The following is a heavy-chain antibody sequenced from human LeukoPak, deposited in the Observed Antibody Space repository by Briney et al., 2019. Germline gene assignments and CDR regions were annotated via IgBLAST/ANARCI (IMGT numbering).Heavy chain of an antibody. CDR1: GYTFTSYY. V-gene: IGHV1-46*01. CDR3: ARVGDPVNTREYFDY. J-gene: IGHJ4*02. Sequence: ASVKASCKASGYTFTSYYMHWVRQAPGQWLEWMGIINPSGGSTSYAQKFQGRVTMTRETTMSTVYMELSSLRSEDTAVYYCARVGDPVNTREYFDYWGQGTLVTVSS. D-gene: IGHD3-16*01. CDR2: INPSGGST.